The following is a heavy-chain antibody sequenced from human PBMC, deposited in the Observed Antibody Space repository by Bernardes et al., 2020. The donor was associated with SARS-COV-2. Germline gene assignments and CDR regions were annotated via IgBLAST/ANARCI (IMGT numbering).Heavy chain of an antibody. CDR1: GFSFGSYW. Sequence: GESLKISCKGSGFSFGSYWIGWARQMPGKGLEYMGSIYPGDSDTRYSPSFQGQVTISADESISTAYLQWSSLKASDTATYYCARRPRRNYGMDVWGQGTTVTVSS. J-gene: IGHJ6*02. CDR3: ARRPRRNYGMDV. CDR2: IYPGDSDT. V-gene: IGHV5-51*01.